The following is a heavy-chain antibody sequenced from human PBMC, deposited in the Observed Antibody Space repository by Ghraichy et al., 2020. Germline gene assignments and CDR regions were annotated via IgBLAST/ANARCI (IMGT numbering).Heavy chain of an antibody. CDR2: IYYSGST. Sequence: SETLSLTCTVSGGFISSYYWSWIRQPPGKGLEWIGYIYYSGSTNYNPSLKSRVTMSVDTSNNQFSLKLSSVTAADTAVYYCARPAHLTSGHARAFDIWGQGTMVTVSS. CDR1: GGFISSYY. J-gene: IGHJ3*02. D-gene: IGHD2-15*01. V-gene: IGHV4-59*01. CDR3: ARPAHLTSGHARAFDI.